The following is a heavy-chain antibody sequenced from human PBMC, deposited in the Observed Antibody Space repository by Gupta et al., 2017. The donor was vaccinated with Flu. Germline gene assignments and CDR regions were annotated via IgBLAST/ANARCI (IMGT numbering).Heavy chain of an antibody. CDR3: AKGWDWFDP. D-gene: IGHD3-16*01. J-gene: IGHJ5*02. CDR1: EFINSP. Sequence: EVELLEYGGGLVQPEGSLRLSWVASEFINSPMTWIRQAPGKGLEWVSAISGSGTSTYYAESVRGRFTISRDNYLNTLYLQMDSLTAADTALYYCAKGWDWFDPWGQGTQVTVSS. V-gene: IGHV3-23*01. CDR2: ISGSGTST.